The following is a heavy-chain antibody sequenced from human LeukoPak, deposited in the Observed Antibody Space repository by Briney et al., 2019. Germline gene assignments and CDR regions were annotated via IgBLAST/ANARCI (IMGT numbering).Heavy chain of an antibody. D-gene: IGHD1-26*01. CDR3: ARDPYSGTYGNTYYYYMDV. CDR1: GLTVSSNY. V-gene: IGHV3-11*04. Sequence: GGSLRLSCAASGLTVSSNYMSWIRQAPGKGLEWVSYLSRSGGAIHYADSLKGRFAVSRDNARNSLYLQMNSLRVEDTAVYYCARDPYSGTYGNTYYYYMDVWGKGTTVTISS. CDR2: LSRSGGAI. J-gene: IGHJ6*03.